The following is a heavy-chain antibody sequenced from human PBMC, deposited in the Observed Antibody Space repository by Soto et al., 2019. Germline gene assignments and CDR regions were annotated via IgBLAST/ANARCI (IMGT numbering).Heavy chain of an antibody. CDR3: ARNLMDV. Sequence: SETLSLTCTVSGGSISSYYWSWIRQPPGKGLEWIGYIYYSGSTNYNPSLKSRVTISVDTSKNQFSLKLSSVTAADTAVYYCARNLMDVWGQGTTVTVSS. J-gene: IGHJ6*02. CDR2: IYYSGST. V-gene: IGHV4-59*01. CDR1: GGSISSYY.